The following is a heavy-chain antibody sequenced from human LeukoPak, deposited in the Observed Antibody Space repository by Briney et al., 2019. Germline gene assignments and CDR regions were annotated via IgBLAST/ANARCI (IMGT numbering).Heavy chain of an antibody. V-gene: IGHV3-48*04. J-gene: IGHJ6*02. D-gene: IGHD3-22*01. CDR2: IRSSSGSI. CDR3: ASPRHYYDSSGYYPLGGMDV. Sequence: GGSLRLSCAASGITFSRYSMKWVRQAPGKGLEWVSYIRSSSGSIYYADSVKGRFIISRDNAKNSLYLQMNSLRAEDTAVYYCASPRHYYDSSGYYPLGGMDVWGQGTTVTVSS. CDR1: GITFSRYS.